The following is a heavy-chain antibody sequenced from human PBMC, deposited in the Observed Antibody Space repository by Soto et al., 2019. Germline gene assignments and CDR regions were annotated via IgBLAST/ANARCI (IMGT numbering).Heavy chain of an antibody. Sequence: QVQRVQSGAEVKKPGASVKVSCKASGYTFTSYGISWVRQAPGQGLEWMGWISAYNGNTNYAQKLQGRVTMTTDTSTSTAYMEPRSRRSDDSAGYYRARDPQRMAAATGGWFDPWGQGTLVTVSS. CDR2: ISAYNGNT. J-gene: IGHJ5*02. CDR1: GYTFTSYG. D-gene: IGHD6-6*01. CDR3: ARDPQRMAAATGGWFDP. V-gene: IGHV1-18*01.